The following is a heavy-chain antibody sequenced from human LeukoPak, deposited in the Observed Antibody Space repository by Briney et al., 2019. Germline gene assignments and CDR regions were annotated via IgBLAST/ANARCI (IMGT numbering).Heavy chain of an antibody. CDR3: ARGMVDYFYYMDV. CDR2: IYYSGST. J-gene: IGHJ6*03. Sequence: SETLSLTCTVSGGSISSSSYYWGWIRQPPGKGLEWIGSIYYSGSTYYNPSLKSRVTISVDTSKNQFSLRLNSVTAADTAVYYCARGMVDYFYYMDVWAKGPRSPSP. V-gene: IGHV4-39*07. CDR1: GGSISSSSYY. D-gene: IGHD2-8*01.